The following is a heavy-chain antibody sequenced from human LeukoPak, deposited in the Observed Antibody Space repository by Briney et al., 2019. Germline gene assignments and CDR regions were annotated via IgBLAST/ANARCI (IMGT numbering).Heavy chain of an antibody. CDR1: RYTFTSYY. J-gene: IGHJ4*02. V-gene: IGHV1-46*01. CDR2: INPSGGST. D-gene: IGHD6-25*01. Sequence: ASVKVSCKASRYTFTSYYMHWVRQAPGQGLEWMGMINPSGGSTGYAQKFQARVTMTRDTSTSTVYMELSSLRSEDTAVYYCARGLVAAAALDYWGQGTLVTVSS. CDR3: ARGLVAAAALDY.